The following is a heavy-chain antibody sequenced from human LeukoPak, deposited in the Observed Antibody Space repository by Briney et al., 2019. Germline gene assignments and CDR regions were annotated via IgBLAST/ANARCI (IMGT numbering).Heavy chain of an antibody. J-gene: IGHJ6*04. Sequence: SETLSLTCTVSGGSISSYYWSWIRQPPGKGLEWIGYIYYSGSTNYDPSLKSRVTISVDTSKNQFSLKLSSVTAADTAVYYCAREGIAAAGTDYYYGMDVWGKGTTVTVSS. CDR3: AREGIAAAGTDYYYGMDV. D-gene: IGHD6-13*01. CDR2: IYYSGST. CDR1: GGSISSYY. V-gene: IGHV4-59*01.